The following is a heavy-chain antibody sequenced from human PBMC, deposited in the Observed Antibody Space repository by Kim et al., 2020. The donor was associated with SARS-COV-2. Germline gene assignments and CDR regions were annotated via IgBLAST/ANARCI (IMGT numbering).Heavy chain of an antibody. Sequence: SETLSLTCTVSGGSMGGTGYYWGWIRQPPGKGLEWLGSIYYTGTTYYNPSLKSRVTCPVNPPRNKFSWKLTSVTPQTPASFYGAGKIPGPPRRRGK. D-gene: IGHD2-21*01. CDR2: IYYTGTT. V-gene: IGHV4-39*01. CDR1: GGSMGGTGYY. J-gene: IGHJ6*03. CDR3: AGKIPGPPRR.